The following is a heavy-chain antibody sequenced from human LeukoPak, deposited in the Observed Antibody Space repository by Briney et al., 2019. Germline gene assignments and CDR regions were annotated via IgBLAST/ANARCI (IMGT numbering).Heavy chain of an antibody. CDR3: AAGSESYDSRGYSYYFDY. V-gene: IGHV4-59*01. J-gene: IGHJ4*02. CDR2: MYYRGST. CDR1: GGSLSSYY. D-gene: IGHD3-22*01. Sequence: SETLSLTCTVSGGSLSSYYWSWIRQPPGKGLEWIGYMYYRGSTNYNPSLKSRVTISVDTSKNQFSLKLSSVTAADTAVYYCAAGSESYDSRGYSYYFDYWGQGTLVTVSS.